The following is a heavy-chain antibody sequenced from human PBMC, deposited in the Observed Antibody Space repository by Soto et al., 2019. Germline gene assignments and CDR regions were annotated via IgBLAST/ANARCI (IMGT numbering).Heavy chain of an antibody. CDR1: GGYISSYY. V-gene: IGHV4-59*01. D-gene: IGHD3-22*01. CDR2: IYYSGST. CDR3: ARENYYDSSGYTRYYYYGMDV. J-gene: IGHJ6*02. Sequence: SETLSLTCTVSGGYISSYYWSCIRQPPGKGLEWIGYIYYSGSTNYNPSLKSRVTISVDTSKNQFSLKLSSVTAADTAVYYCARENYYDSSGYTRYYYYGMDVWGQGTTVTVSS.